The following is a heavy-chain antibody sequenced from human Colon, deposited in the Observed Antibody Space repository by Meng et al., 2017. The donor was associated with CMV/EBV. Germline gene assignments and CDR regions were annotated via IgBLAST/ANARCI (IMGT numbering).Heavy chain of an antibody. CDR2: ISYSSSTI. J-gene: IGHJ4*02. V-gene: IGHV3-48*04. CDR3: ARVPRSDLAY. CDR1: GFTFSSYS. Sequence: GESLKISCAASGFTFSSYSMNWVRQAPGKGLEWVSYISYSSSTIYYADSVKGGFTISRDNPKNSLYLQMNSLRAEDTAVYYCARVPRSDLAYWGQGTLVTVSS.